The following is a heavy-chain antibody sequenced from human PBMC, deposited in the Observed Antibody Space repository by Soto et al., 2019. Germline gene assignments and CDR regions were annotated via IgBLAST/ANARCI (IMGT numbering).Heavy chain of an antibody. CDR3: AKDFQHYYDSSGYFQH. V-gene: IGHV3-23*01. CDR1: GFTFSSYA. CDR2: ISGSGGST. J-gene: IGHJ1*01. Sequence: GGSQRLSCAASGFTFSSYAMSWVRQAPGKGLEWVSAISGSGGSTYYADSVKGRFTISRDNSKNTLYLQMNSLRAEDTAVYYCAKDFQHYYDSSGYFQHWGQGTLVTVSS. D-gene: IGHD3-22*01.